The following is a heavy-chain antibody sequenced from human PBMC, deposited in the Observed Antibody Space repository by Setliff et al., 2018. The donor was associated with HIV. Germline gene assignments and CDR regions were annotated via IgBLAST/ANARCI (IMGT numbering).Heavy chain of an antibody. V-gene: IGHV3-30*04. CDR1: GFTFSTYA. D-gene: IGHD6-6*01. J-gene: IGHJ4*02. Sequence: GGSLRLSCAASGFTFSTYAMNWVRQAPGKGLEWVAVISNDGNLIFYADSVKGRFTISRDNAKNTLFLQMNSLRAEDTAVYYCARLPQDVRSSIDFWGQGTLVTVSS. CDR2: ISNDGNLI. CDR3: ARLPQDVRSSIDF.